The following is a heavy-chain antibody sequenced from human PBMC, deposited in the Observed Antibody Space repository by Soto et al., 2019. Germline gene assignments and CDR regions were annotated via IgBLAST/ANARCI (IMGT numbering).Heavy chain of an antibody. D-gene: IGHD6-19*01. J-gene: IGHJ6*02. CDR1: GFTFSSYS. CDR3: ITGAGRRYYYGMDV. V-gene: IGHV3-48*02. CDR2: ISSSSSTI. Sequence: GGSLRLSCAASGFTFSSYSMNWVRQAPGKGLEWVSYISSSSSTIYYADSVKGRFTISRDNAKNSLYLQMNSLRDEDTAVYYCITGAGRRYYYGMDVWGQGTTVTVSS.